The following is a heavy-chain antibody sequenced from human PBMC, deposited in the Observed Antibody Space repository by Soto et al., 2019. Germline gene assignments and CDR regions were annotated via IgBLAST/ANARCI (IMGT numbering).Heavy chain of an antibody. D-gene: IGHD3-10*01. CDR1: GDSVNTGTYY. V-gene: IGHV4-61*03. J-gene: IGHJ4*02. CDR2: FYYGGST. CDR3: ATGRFYYGSEY. Sequence: QVQLQESGPGLVKPSETLSLTCTVSGDSVNTGTYYWSWIRQPPGRALEWIGYFYYGGSTNYNPSRESRVTTSVDTPKNHYSLRLTAVAAGDTAVYYCATGRFYYGSEYWGQGSLVTVSS.